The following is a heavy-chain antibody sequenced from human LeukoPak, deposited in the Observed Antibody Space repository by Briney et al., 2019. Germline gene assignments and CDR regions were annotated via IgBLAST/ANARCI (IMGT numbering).Heavy chain of an antibody. J-gene: IGHJ4*02. CDR2: MYYSGST. V-gene: IGHV4-59*05. CDR3: ADSGSYYYFDD. D-gene: IGHD3-10*01. CDR1: GGSFSGYY. Sequence: SETLSLTCAVYGGSFSGYYWGWIRQPPGKGLEWIGTMYYSGSTYYNPSLKSRVTISVDTSKNQFSLRLNSVTAADTAVYFCADSGSYYYFDDWGQGTLVTVSS.